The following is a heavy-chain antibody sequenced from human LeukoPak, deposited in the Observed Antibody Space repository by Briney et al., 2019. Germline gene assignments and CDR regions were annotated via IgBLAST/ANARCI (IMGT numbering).Heavy chain of an antibody. J-gene: IGHJ5*02. Sequence: GGSLRLSCAASGFTFSDYYMSWIRQAPGKGLEWVSYISSSGSTICYADSVKGRFTISRDNAKNSLYLQMNSLRAEDTAVYYCASHISSSWSPYNWFDPWGQGTLVTVSS. D-gene: IGHD6-13*01. CDR3: ASHISSSWSPYNWFDP. CDR1: GFTFSDYY. V-gene: IGHV3-11*01. CDR2: ISSSGSTI.